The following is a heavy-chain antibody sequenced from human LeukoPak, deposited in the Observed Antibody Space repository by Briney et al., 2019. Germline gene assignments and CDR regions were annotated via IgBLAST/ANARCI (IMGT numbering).Heavy chain of an antibody. CDR3: ARVVGDYYGSGAYYYYYGMDV. D-gene: IGHD3-10*01. V-gene: IGHV3-48*04. J-gene: IGHJ6*02. Sequence: GGSLRLSCAASGFTFSSYSMNWVRQAPGKGLEWVSYISSTGSAIYYADSVKGRFTIPRENAKDSLYLQMNNLRAEDTAVYYCARVVGDYYGSGAYYYYYGMDVWGQGTTVTVSS. CDR1: GFTFSSYS. CDR2: ISSTGSAI.